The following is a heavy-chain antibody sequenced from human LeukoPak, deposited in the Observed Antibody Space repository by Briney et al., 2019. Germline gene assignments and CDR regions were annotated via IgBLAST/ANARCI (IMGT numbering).Heavy chain of an antibody. J-gene: IGHJ4*02. CDR1: VGSISSGDYY. CDR3: ARQVTAVGYYFDY. Sequence: SETLSLTCTVSVGSISSGDYYWSWIRQPPGKGLEWLGYIYYSGSTYYNPSLKSRVTISVDTSKNQFSLKLGSVTAADTAVYYCARQVTAVGYYFDYWGQGTLVTVSS. V-gene: IGHV4-30-4*01. D-gene: IGHD6-13*01. CDR2: IYYSGST.